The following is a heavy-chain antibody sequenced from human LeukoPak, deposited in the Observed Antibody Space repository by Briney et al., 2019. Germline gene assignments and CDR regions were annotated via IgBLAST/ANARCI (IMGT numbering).Heavy chain of an antibody. J-gene: IGHJ4*02. CDR1: GFTFSDYN. CDR3: ARATVDGSGYPVY. D-gene: IGHD3-22*01. CDR2: ISRSGSTK. V-gene: IGHV3-11*04. Sequence: GGSLRLSCAASGFTFSDYNMRWIRQAPGKGLEWVSSISRSGSTKYYADSVKGRFTISRDNAKNSLFLQMNSLRAEDTAVYYCARATVDGSGYPVYWGQGTLVTVSS.